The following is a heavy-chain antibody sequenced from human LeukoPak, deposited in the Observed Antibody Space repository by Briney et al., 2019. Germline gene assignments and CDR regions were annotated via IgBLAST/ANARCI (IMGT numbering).Heavy chain of an antibody. CDR2: IYDTGSS. Sequence: SETLSLTCTVSGASISGYYWNWIRQSPGKGLEWIAFIYDTGSSNYNPSLTSRVTILIDTSKNQFSLKLKSVTAADTAVYYCAGNRNALGDVNWLDPWGQGTLVTVSS. J-gene: IGHJ5*02. CDR1: GASISGYY. D-gene: IGHD1/OR15-1a*01. CDR3: AGNRNALGDVNWLDP. V-gene: IGHV4-59*01.